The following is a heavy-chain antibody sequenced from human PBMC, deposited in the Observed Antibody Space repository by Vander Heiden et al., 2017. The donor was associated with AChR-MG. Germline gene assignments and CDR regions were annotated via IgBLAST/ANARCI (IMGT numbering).Heavy chain of an antibody. CDR1: GFTFTSSA. J-gene: IGHJ6*02. CDR3: AAGQGSSPGYYYYYYGMDV. Sequence: QMQLVQSGPEVKKPGTSVKVSCKASGFTFTSSAMQWVRQARGQRLGWVGWIVVGSGNTNYAQKFQERVTITRDMSTSTAYMELSSLRSEDTAVYYCAAGQGSSPGYYYYYYGMDVWGQGTTVTVSS. CDR2: IVVGSGNT. D-gene: IGHD6-6*01. V-gene: IGHV1-58*02.